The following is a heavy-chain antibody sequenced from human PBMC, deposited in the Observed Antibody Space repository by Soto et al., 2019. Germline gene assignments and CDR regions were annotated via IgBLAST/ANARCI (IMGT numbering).Heavy chain of an antibody. CDR1: GGSISSGGYY. Sequence: QVQLQESGPGLVKPSQTLPLTCTVSGGSISSGGYYWSWIRQHPGKGLEWIGYIYYSGSTYYNPSLTSRVTMSVDTSKSQFSLKLGSVTAADTAVYYCAGIYSGSAGGTLRYWGQGTLVTVSS. CDR2: IYYSGST. J-gene: IGHJ4*02. CDR3: AGIYSGSAGGTLRY. D-gene: IGHD1-26*01. V-gene: IGHV4-31*03.